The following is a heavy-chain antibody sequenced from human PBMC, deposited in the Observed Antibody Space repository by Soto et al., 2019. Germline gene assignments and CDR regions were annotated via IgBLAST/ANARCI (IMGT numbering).Heavy chain of an antibody. V-gene: IGHV1-18*04. Sequence: ASVKVSCKTSGYTFTSYGISWVRQAPGQGLEWMGWISAYNGNTNYAQKLQGRVTMTTDTSTSTAYMELRSLRSDDTAVYYCAREEGFWSGPLVMRYGMDVWGQGTTVTVSS. CDR3: AREEGFWSGPLVMRYGMDV. D-gene: IGHD3-3*01. J-gene: IGHJ6*02. CDR1: GYTFTSYG. CDR2: ISAYNGNT.